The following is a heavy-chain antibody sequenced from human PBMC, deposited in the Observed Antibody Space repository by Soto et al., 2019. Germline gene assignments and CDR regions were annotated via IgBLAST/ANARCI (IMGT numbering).Heavy chain of an antibody. D-gene: IGHD3-10*01. CDR1: GGSISSYY. Sequence: SETLSLTCTVSGGSISSYYWSWIRQPPGKGLEWIGYIYYSGSTNYNPSLKSRVTISVDTSKNQFSLKLSSVTAAETAVYYCEREKFRPRSGYDYWGQGNLVTVSS. V-gene: IGHV4-59*01. J-gene: IGHJ4*02. CDR3: EREKFRPRSGYDY. CDR2: IYYSGST.